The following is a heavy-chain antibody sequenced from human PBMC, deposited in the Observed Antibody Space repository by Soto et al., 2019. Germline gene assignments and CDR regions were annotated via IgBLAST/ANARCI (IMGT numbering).Heavy chain of an antibody. D-gene: IGHD3-22*01. J-gene: IGHJ4*02. CDR2: IIPIFGTA. V-gene: IGHV1-69*06. Sequence: SVKVSCKASGGTFSSYAISWVRQAPGQGLEWMGGIIPIFGTANYAQKFQGRVTITADKSTSTAYMELSSLRSEDTAVYYCARDYYDSSGYYGYWGQGTLVTVSS. CDR1: GGTFSSYA. CDR3: ARDYYDSSGYYGY.